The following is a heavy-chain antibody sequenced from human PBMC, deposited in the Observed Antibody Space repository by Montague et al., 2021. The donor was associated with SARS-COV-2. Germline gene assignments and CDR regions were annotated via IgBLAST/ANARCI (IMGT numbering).Heavy chain of an antibody. CDR1: GGSFSSYY. V-gene: IGHV4-34*01. CDR2: IYQTGHT. J-gene: IGHJ5*02. Sequence: SETLSLTCALSGGSFSSYYWTWIRQSPGKGLEWIGYIYQTGHTTYNPSLSSRLTMSIDTSRKQYSLNLRSVTAADTAVYYCAMGCHRNGVNCYDCVLGSWGQGTLVTVSS. CDR3: AMGCHRNGVNCYDCVLGS. D-gene: IGHD2-8*01.